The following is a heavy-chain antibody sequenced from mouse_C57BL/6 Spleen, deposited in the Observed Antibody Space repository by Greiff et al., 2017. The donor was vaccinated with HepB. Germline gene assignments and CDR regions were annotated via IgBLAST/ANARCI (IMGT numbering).Heavy chain of an antibody. J-gene: IGHJ1*03. V-gene: IGHV5-17*01. CDR1: GFTFSDYG. CDR3: ASKREGYFDV. CDR2: ISSGSSTI. Sequence: DVKLVESGGGLVKPGGSLKLSCAASGFTFSDYGMHWVRQAPEKGLEWVAYISSGSSTIYYADTVKGRFTISRDNAKNTLFLQMTSLRSEDTAMYYCASKREGYFDVWGTGTTVTVSS.